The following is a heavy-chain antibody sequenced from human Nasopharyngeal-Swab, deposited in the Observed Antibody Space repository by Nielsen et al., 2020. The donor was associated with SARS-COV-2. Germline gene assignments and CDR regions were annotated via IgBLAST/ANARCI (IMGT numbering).Heavy chain of an antibody. D-gene: IGHD6-13*01. J-gene: IGHJ6*03. Sequence: WIRQPPGKALEWLALIDWDDDKYYSTSLRTRLTISKDTSKNQVVLTMTNMDPVDPATYYCARAQTSSWAVRYYYYMDVWGKGTTVTVSS. V-gene: IGHV2-70*01. CDR2: IDWDDDK. CDR3: ARAQTSSWAVRYYYYMDV.